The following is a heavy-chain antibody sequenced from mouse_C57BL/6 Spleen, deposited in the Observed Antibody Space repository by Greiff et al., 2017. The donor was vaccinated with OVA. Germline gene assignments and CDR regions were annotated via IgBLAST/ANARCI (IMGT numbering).Heavy chain of an antibody. CDR2: IYPRSGNT. J-gene: IGHJ4*01. D-gene: IGHD2-2*01. V-gene: IGHV1-81*01. CDR1: GYTFTSYG. Sequence: VHLVESGAELARPGASVKLSCKASGYTFTSYGISWVKQRTGQGLEWIGEIYPRSGNTYYNEKFKGKATLTAVKSSSTAYMELRSLTSEDSAVYFCARSGYGDYYAMDYWGQGTSVTVSS. CDR3: ARSGYGDYYAMDY.